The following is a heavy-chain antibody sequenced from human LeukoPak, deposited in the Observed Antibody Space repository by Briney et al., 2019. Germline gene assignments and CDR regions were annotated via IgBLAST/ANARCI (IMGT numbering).Heavy chain of an antibody. V-gene: IGHV3-7*03. CDR1: GFTFSNYW. CDR3: AKGEDIVVVDYYYMDV. Sequence: PGGSLRLSCAASGFTFSNYWMSWIRQTPEKGLEWVANIKHDGSQKYYVDSVKGRFTISRDNSKNTLYLQMNSLRAEDTAVYYCAKGEDIVVVDYYYMDVWGKGTTVTVSS. J-gene: IGHJ6*03. D-gene: IGHD2-2*01. CDR2: IKHDGSQK.